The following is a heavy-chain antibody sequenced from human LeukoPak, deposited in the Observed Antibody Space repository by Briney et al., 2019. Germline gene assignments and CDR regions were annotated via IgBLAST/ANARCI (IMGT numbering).Heavy chain of an antibody. CDR2: ISGSGGST. CDR1: GFTFSSYG. J-gene: IGHJ6*03. CDR3: AKAYSYGSYYYYYMDV. Sequence: RGGSLRLSCAASGFTFSSYGMSWVRQAPGQGLEWVSAISGSGGSTYYADSVKGRFTISRDNSKNTLYLQMNSLRAEDTAVYYCAKAYSYGSYYYYYMDVWGKGTTVTVSS. D-gene: IGHD5-18*01. V-gene: IGHV3-23*01.